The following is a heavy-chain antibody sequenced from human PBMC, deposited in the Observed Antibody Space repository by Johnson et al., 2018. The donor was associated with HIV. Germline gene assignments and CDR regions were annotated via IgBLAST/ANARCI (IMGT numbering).Heavy chain of an antibody. Sequence: VQLVESGGGLVQPGGSLRLSCAASGFTFSDYYMSWVRQAPGKGLEWVSVIYSGGSTYYADSVKGRFTISRDNSKNTLYLQMNSLRAEDTAVYYCARSQVAATSEGAFDICGQGTMVTVSS. CDR2: IYSGGST. CDR1: GFTFSDYY. V-gene: IGHV3-66*01. J-gene: IGHJ3*02. D-gene: IGHD2-15*01. CDR3: ARSQVAATSEGAFDI.